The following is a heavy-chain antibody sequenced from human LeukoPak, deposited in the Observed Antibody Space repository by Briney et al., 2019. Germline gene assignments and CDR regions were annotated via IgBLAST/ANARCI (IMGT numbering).Heavy chain of an antibody. D-gene: IGHD6-19*01. Sequence: TSETLSLTCAVYGGSFSGYYWSWIRQPPGKGLEWIGEINHSGSTNYNPSLKSRVTISVDTSKNQFSLKLSSVTAADTAVYYCARGLNRGIAVAGPTAHWGQGTLVTVSS. V-gene: IGHV4-34*01. J-gene: IGHJ4*02. CDR1: GGSFSGYY. CDR3: ARGLNRGIAVAGPTAH. CDR2: INHSGST.